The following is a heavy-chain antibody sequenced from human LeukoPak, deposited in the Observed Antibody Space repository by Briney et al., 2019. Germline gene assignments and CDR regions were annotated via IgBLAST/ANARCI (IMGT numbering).Heavy chain of an antibody. CDR1: GFTFSSYG. CDR2: ISYDGSNK. V-gene: IGHV3-30*18. D-gene: IGHD6-13*01. Sequence: GGSLRLSCAASGFTFSSYGMHWVRQAPGKGLEWVAVISYDGSNKYYADSVKGRFTISRDNSKNTLYLQMNSLRAEDTAVYYCAKGGTGIAAAGHDAFDIWGQGTMVTVSS. J-gene: IGHJ3*02. CDR3: AKGGTGIAAAGHDAFDI.